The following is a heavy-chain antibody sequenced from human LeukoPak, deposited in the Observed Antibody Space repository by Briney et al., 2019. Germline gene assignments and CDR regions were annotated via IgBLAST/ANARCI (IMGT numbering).Heavy chain of an antibody. CDR3: ARDNRYGSGSPLGY. CDR1: GYTFTSYF. V-gene: IGHV1-46*01. CDR2: INPSGGNT. Sequence: ASVKVSCKASGYTFTSYFMHWVRQAPGQGLEWMGIINPSGGNTNYAQKLQGRVTMTTDTSTSTAYMELRSLRSDDTAVYYCARDNRYGSGSPLGYWGQGTLVTVSS. J-gene: IGHJ4*02. D-gene: IGHD3-10*01.